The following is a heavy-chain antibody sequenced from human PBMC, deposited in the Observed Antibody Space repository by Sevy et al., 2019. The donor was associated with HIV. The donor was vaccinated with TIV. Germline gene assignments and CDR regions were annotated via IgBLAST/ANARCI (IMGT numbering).Heavy chain of an antibody. CDR1: GYTFTSYD. D-gene: IGHD6-25*01. CDR3: ARPPARAGHFDY. V-gene: IGHV1-8*01. CDR2: MNPNSGNT. J-gene: IGHJ4*02. Sequence: ASVKVSCKASGYTFTSYDINWVRQATGQGLEWMGWMNPNSGNTCYAQKFQGRVTMTRNTSISTAYMELSSLRSEDTAVYYCARPPARAGHFDYWGQGTLVTVSS.